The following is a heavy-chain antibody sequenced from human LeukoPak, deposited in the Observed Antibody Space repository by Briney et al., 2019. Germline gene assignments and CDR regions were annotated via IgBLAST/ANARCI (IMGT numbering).Heavy chain of an antibody. CDR3: ARDALVYGDGDY. V-gene: IGHV4-30-4*01. J-gene: IGHJ4*02. CDR1: GGFISSCDYY. Sequence: SETLSLTCTVSGGFISSCDYYWSWIRQPPGQGLEWIVYIYYSGSTYYNPSLKSRVTISVDTSKNQFSLKLSSVTAADTAVYYCARDALVYGDGDYWGQGTLVTVSS. CDR2: IYYSGST. D-gene: IGHD4-17*01.